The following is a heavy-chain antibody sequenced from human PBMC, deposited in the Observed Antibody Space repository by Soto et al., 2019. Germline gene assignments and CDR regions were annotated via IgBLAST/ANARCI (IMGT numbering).Heavy chain of an antibody. Sequence: QVQLVESGGGVVQPGRSLRLSCAASGFTFNNYAMHWVRQTPGKGLEWVAVTSFDGSKKYYADSVKGRFTISRDNSKNTLYLQMNNLGAEDTAVYYCARDVNYGDYFSYAFDMWGQGTMVTVS. V-gene: IGHV3-30-3*01. CDR2: TSFDGSKK. J-gene: IGHJ3*02. CDR1: GFTFNNYA. CDR3: ARDVNYGDYFSYAFDM. D-gene: IGHD4-17*01.